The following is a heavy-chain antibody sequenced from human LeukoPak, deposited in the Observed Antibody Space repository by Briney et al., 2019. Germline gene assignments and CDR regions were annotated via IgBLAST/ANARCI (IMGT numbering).Heavy chain of an antibody. CDR1: GFTFSRYA. J-gene: IGHJ4*02. Sequence: LSGGSLRLSCAASGFTFSRYAMSWVRQAPGKGLEWVSGIGGSGDTTYYTKSVEGRFTVSRDNSNNWLFLQMHSLRAEDTALYYCARDGLGSGCSWMITNDYWGQGTLVTVSS. V-gene: IGHV3-23*01. D-gene: IGHD3-10*01. CDR2: IGGSGDTT. CDR3: ARDGLGSGCSWMITNDY.